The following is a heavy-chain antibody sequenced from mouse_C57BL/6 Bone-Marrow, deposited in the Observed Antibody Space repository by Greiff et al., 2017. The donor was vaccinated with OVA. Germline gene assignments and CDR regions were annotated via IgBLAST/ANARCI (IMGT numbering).Heavy chain of an antibody. D-gene: IGHD1-1*01. CDR2: ISYDGSN. CDR1: GYSITSGYY. V-gene: IGHV3-6*01. J-gene: IGHJ3*01. Sequence: VQLQQSGPGLVKPSQSLSLTCSVTGYSITSGYYWNWIRQFPGNKLEWMGYISYDGSNNYNPSLKNRISITRDTSKNQFFLKLNSVTTEDTATYYCARRYYYGSSEFAYWGQGTLVTVSA. CDR3: ARRYYYGSSEFAY.